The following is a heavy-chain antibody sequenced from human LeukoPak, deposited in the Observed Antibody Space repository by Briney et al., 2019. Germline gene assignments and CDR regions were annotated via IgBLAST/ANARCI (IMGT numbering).Heavy chain of an antibody. CDR1: GFSFTNAW. CDR3: VGSFLGY. J-gene: IGHJ4*02. D-gene: IGHD3-10*01. V-gene: IGHV3-15*01. Sequence: PGGSLRLSCAASGFSFTNAWMSWVRQTPGKGLEWVGRIKRNPDGGTTDYTAPVKGRFTVSRDDSKNTLYLQMNSLKTEDTAVYYCVGSFLGYWGPGTLVTVSS. CDR2: IKRNPDGGTT.